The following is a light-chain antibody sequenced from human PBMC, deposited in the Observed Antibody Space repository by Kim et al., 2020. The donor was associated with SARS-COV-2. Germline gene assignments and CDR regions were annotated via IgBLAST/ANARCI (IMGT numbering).Light chain of an antibody. CDR3: QVWDSSTYVV. Sequence: SYELTQPLSVSVALGQTARITCGGNNIGSKTVHWYQQKPGQAPLLVIYRNNNRPSGIPERFSGSNSGNTANLTISSAQAGDEADYYCQVWDSSTYVVFGGGTKLTVL. V-gene: IGLV3-9*01. CDR1: NIGSKT. J-gene: IGLJ2*01. CDR2: RNN.